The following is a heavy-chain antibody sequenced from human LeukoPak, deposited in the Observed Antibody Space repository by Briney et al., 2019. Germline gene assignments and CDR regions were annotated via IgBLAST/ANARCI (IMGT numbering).Heavy chain of an antibody. CDR2: IYYSGST. J-gene: IGHJ4*02. CDR3: ARFGGTYYYDSSGPADY. V-gene: IGHV4-59*01. D-gene: IGHD3-22*01. CDR1: GGSISSYY. Sequence: PSETLSLTCTVSGGSISSYYWSWIRRPPGKGLEWIGCIYYSGSTNYNPSLKSRVTISVDTSKNQFSLKLSSVTAADTAVYYCARFGGTYYYDSSGPADYWGQGTLVTVSS.